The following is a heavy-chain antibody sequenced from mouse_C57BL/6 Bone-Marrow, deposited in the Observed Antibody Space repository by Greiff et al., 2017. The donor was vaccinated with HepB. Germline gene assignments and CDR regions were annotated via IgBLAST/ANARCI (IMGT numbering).Heavy chain of an antibody. CDR3: AFITTVVAPGDY. Sequence: VQLQQSGPDLVKPGASVKISCKASGYSFTDYNMNWVKQSNGKSLEWIGVINHNYGTTSYNQKFKGKATLTVDQSSSTAYMQLNSLTSEDSAVNYCAFITTVVAPGDYWGQGTTLTVSS. V-gene: IGHV1-39*01. D-gene: IGHD1-1*01. J-gene: IGHJ2*01. CDR2: INHNYGTT. CDR1: GYSFTDYN.